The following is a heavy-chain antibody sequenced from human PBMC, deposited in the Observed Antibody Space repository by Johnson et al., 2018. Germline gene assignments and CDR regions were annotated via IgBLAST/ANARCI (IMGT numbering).Heavy chain of an antibody. D-gene: IGHD3-10*01. CDR1: GFRFSSYG. Sequence: VQLVESGGGLVQPGGSLRLSCAASGFRFSSYGMNWVRPPPGKGLEWVSGVSGSGGRTYYADSVRGRFTTPRENVANTRHLQMNSLSAEDTAVYYCATTPETYYYGSGNDDALDSWGQGTTVTVSS. CDR2: VSGSGGRT. J-gene: IGHJ3*02. V-gene: IGHV3-23*04. CDR3: ATTPETYYYGSGNDDALDS.